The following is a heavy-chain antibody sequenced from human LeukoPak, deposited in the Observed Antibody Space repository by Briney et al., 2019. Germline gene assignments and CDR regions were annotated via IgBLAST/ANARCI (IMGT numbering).Heavy chain of an antibody. D-gene: IGHD2-2*02. V-gene: IGHV3-23*01. Sequence: GGSLRLSCAASGFTFSSYAMSWVRQAPGKGLEWVSAISGSGGSTYYTDSVKGRFTISRDNSKNTLYLQMNSLRAEDTAVYYCAKDRETCCSSTSCYTGSDAFDIWGQGTMVTVSS. CDR3: AKDRETCCSSTSCYTGSDAFDI. J-gene: IGHJ3*02. CDR2: ISGSGGST. CDR1: GFTFSSYA.